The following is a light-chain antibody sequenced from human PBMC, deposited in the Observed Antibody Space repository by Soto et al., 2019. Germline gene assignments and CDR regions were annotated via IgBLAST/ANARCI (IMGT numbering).Light chain of an antibody. J-gene: IGLJ3*02. V-gene: IGLV3-21*02. CDR3: QVWDSSNRGV. CDR2: DDS. CDR1: NIASKS. Sequence: SYELTQPPSVSVAPGQTARISCGGTNIASKSVHWYQQKPGQAPVLVVYDDSDRPSGIPERFSGSNSGNTATLTITRVEDGDEADYYCQVWDSSNRGVFGGGTKLTVL.